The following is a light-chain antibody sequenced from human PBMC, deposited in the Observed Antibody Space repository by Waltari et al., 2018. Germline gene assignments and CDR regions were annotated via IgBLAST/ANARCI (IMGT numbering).Light chain of an antibody. V-gene: IGLV1-40*01. CDR2: GKS. J-gene: IGLJ2*01. CDR3: QSYDSSLSGSV. Sequence: YKQLPGKAPKPPSYGKSIRPPGVPDRFPGSKSGTSASLAITGPQAEDEADYYCQSYDSSLSGSVFGGGTKLTVL.